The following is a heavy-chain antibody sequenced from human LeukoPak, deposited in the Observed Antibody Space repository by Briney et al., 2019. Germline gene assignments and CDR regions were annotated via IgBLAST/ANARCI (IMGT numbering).Heavy chain of an antibody. J-gene: IGHJ5*02. CDR2: INPNSGGT. CDR1: GYTLTGYY. CDR3: ASRDGRSSSFRFDP. Sequence: ASVKVSCKASGYTLTGYYMHWVRQAPGQGLEWMGWINPNSGGTNYAQKFQGRVTMTRDTSISTAYMELSRLRSDDTAVYYCASRDGRSSSFRFDPWGQGTLVTVSS. V-gene: IGHV1-2*02. D-gene: IGHD3-3*01.